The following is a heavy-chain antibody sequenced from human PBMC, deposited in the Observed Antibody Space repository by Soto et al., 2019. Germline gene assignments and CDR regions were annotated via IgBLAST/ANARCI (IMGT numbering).Heavy chain of an antibody. CDR1: GFTFSDYY. CDR2: ISSSGSTI. CDR3: ARTMITFGGVTLTLFDY. V-gene: IGHV3-11*01. J-gene: IGHJ4*02. D-gene: IGHD3-16*01. Sequence: PGGSLRLCCAASGFTFSDYYMSWIRQAPGKGLEWVSYISSSGSTIYYADSVKGRFTISRDNAKNSLYLQMNSLRAEDTAVYYCARTMITFGGVTLTLFDYWGQGTLVTVSS.